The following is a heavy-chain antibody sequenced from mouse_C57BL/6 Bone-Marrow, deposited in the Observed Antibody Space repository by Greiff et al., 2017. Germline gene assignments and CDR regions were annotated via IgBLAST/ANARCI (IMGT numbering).Heavy chain of an antibody. V-gene: IGHV1-50*01. D-gene: IGHD2-3*01. CDR1: GYTFTSYW. J-gene: IGHJ3*01. CDR3: ARDGYYAWFAY. Sequence: VKLQQSGAELVKPGASVKLSCKASGYTFTSYWMQWVKQRPGQGLGWIGEIDPSDSYTNYNQKFKGKATLTVDTSSSTAYMQLSSLTSEDSAVYYCARDGYYAWFAYWGQGTLVTVSA. CDR2: IDPSDSYT.